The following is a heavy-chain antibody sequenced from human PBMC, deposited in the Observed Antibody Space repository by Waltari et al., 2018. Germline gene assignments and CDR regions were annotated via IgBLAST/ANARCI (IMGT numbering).Heavy chain of an antibody. J-gene: IGHJ4*02. V-gene: IGHV3-73*01. D-gene: IGHD1-26*01. CDR2: IRSKANSYAT. Sequence: EVQLVESGGGLVQPGGSLKLSCAASGFTFSGSAMHWARQASGKGLEWVGRIRSKANSYATAYAASVKGRFTISRDDSKNTAYLQMNSLKTEDTAVYYCTRTEPSPDYWGQGTLVTVSS. CDR1: GFTFSGSA. CDR3: TRTEPSPDY.